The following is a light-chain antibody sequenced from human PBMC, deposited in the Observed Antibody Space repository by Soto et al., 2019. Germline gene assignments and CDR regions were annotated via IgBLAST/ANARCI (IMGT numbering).Light chain of an antibody. Sequence: EMVMTQSPATLSLSPGERATLSCRASQSVSSSYLAWYQQKPGQAPRLLIYDASNRATGIPARFSGSGSGTDFTLTISSLEPEDFAVYYCQQRSNWPPAFGGGTKVDIK. CDR3: QQRSNWPPA. CDR2: DAS. V-gene: IGKV3-11*01. CDR1: QSVSSSY. J-gene: IGKJ4*01.